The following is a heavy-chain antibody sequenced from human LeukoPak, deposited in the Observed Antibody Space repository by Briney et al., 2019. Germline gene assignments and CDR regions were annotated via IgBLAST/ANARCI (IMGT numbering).Heavy chain of an antibody. J-gene: IGHJ4*02. D-gene: IGHD3-16*01. CDR2: HWYDGSKK. CDR3: ARDVFADSSGGSFDF. Sequence: GRSVRLSCASSGFSFDTHGMHWARQAPGKGLEWVAVHWYDGSKKLYADSVKGRFTISRDNSKESLFLQMNSLRAEDTALYYCARDVFADSSGGSFDFWGQGTLVTVSS. V-gene: IGHV3-33*01. CDR1: GFSFDTHG.